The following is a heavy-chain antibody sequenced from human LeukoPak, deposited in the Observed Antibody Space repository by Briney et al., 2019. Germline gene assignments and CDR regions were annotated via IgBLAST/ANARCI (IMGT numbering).Heavy chain of an antibody. CDR3: ARLIQGYSSG. Sequence: SETLSLTCTVSGGSISSSSYYWGWIRQPPGKGLEWIGSIYYNGSTYYNPSLKSRVTISVDTSKDQFSLKLSSVTAADTAVYYCARLIQGYSSGWGQGTLVTVSS. J-gene: IGHJ4*02. CDR1: GGSISSSSYY. D-gene: IGHD6-19*01. V-gene: IGHV4-39*01. CDR2: IYYNGST.